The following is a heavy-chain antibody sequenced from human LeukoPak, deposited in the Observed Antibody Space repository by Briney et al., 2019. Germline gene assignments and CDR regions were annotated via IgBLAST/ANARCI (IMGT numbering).Heavy chain of an antibody. CDR2: LGRSGDNK. D-gene: IGHD3-22*01. Sequence: GGSLRLSCAASGFTFTGYSMSWVRQAPGKGLEWVSGLGRSGDNKYYADSVKGRFTISRDNSKDTVYLQMNSLRAEDTAVYYCAKGPYYYDSSADWGQGTLVTVSS. CDR1: GFTFTGYS. V-gene: IGHV3-23*01. J-gene: IGHJ4*02. CDR3: AKGPYYYDSSAD.